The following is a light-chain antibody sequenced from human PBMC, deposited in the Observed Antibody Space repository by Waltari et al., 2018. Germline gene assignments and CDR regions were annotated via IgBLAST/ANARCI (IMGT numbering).Light chain of an antibody. CDR3: QQYLLFWT. J-gene: IGKJ1*01. CDR1: QPIHGW. V-gene: IGKV1-5*01. CDR2: DAS. Sequence: DIQMTQSPSTLSASVGDRVTITCRDIQPIHGWLDWYQQKPGKAPELLIHDASTLESGVPPRFSGSGSGTEFTLTISSVQPEDVATYYCQQYLLFWTFGQGTRVEIK.